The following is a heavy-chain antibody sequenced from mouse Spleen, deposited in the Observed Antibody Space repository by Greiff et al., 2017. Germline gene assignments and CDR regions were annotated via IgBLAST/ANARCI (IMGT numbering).Heavy chain of an antibody. J-gene: IGHJ3*01. V-gene: IGHV14-3*02. CDR3: AGWLLRAY. CDR1: GFNIKDTY. CDR2: IDPANGNT. D-gene: IGHD2-3*01. Sequence: DVKLVESGAELVKPGASVKLSCTASGFNIKDTYMHWVKQRPEQGLEWIGRIDPANGNTKYDPKFQGKATITADTSSNTAYLQLSSLTSEDTAVYYCAGWLLRAYWGQGTLVTVSA.